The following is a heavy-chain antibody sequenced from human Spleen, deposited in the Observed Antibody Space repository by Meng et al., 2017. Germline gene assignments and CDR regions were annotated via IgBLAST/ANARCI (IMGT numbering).Heavy chain of an antibody. CDR2: VSYDGSKK. J-gene: IGHJ4*02. D-gene: IGHD3-16*01. V-gene: IGHV3-30*18. Sequence: QVQLVESGGGVVQPGRSLGLSCAASGFTFTNYAIHWVRQAPGKGLEWVAVVSYDGSKKFYADSVRGRFTISRDNSNNMVYLQMNTLRPEDTAVYYCAKDHTYRTWGGDYFGYWGRGTLVTVSS. CDR3: AKDHTYRTWGGDYFGY. CDR1: GFTFTNYA.